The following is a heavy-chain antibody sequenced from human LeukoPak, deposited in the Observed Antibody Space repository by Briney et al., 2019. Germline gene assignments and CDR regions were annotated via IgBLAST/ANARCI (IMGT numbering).Heavy chain of an antibody. J-gene: IGHJ3*02. D-gene: IGHD2-2*02. CDR1: GFTFSSYS. CDR3: AREHRVVPAAIMPCAFDI. CDR2: ISSSSSYI. Sequence: GGSLRLSCAASGFTFSSYSMNWVRQAPGKGLEWVSSISSSSSYIYYADSVKGRFTISRDNAKNSLYLQMNSLRAEDTAVYYCAREHRVVPAAIMPCAFDIWGQGTMFTVSS. V-gene: IGHV3-21*01.